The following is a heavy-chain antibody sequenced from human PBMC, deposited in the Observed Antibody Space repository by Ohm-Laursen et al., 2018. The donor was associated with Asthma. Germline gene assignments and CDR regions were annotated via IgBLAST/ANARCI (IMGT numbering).Heavy chain of an antibody. CDR2: ISSSGTYI. V-gene: IGHV3-21*01. CDR1: GFTFRTFS. Sequence: SLRLSCAASGFTFRTFSMNWVRQAPGKGLEWVSSISSSGTYIFYADSVKGRFTISRDNAKNSLFLQMNSLRAEDTAVYYCASDPYSDYILGTCASWGQGALVAVSS. J-gene: IGHJ5*02. CDR3: ASDPYSDYILGTCAS. D-gene: IGHD3-16*01.